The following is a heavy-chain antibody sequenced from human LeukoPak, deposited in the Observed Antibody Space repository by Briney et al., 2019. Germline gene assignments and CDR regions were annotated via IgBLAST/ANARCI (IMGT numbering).Heavy chain of an antibody. CDR3: ARDSVVGLHWAFDY. V-gene: IGHV3-53*01. J-gene: IGHJ4*02. D-gene: IGHD2-21*01. CDR2: IYSGGST. CDR1: GFTFSSYG. Sequence: GGSLRLSCAASGFTFSSYGMHWVRQAPGKGLEWVSVIYSGGSTYYADSVKGRFTISRDNSKNTLYLQMNSLRAEDTAVYYCARDSVVGLHWAFDYWGQGTLVTVSS.